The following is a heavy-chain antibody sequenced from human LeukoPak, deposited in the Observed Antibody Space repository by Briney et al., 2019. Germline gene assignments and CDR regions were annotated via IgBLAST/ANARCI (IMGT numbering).Heavy chain of an antibody. D-gene: IGHD5-18*01. J-gene: IGHJ4*02. V-gene: IGHV4-31*03. CDR2: IYYTGSA. CDR3: ARHEDTVIAYY. Sequence: SETLSLTCTVSGGSISSGAYYWSWIRQHPRRGLEWIGYIYYTGSAYYNPSLQSRVVISLDTSKNQFSLKLYSVTAADTAIYYCARHEDTVIAYYWGQGTLVTVSS. CDR1: GGSISSGAYY.